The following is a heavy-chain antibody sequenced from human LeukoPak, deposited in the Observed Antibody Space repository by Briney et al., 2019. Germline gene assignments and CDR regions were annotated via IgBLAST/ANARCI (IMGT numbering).Heavy chain of an antibody. CDR1: GGTFSSYA. D-gene: IGHD6-19*01. CDR2: IIPILGIA. J-gene: IGHJ5*02. V-gene: IGHV1-69*04. CDR3: ARDPGSNIAVAGTVWFDP. Sequence: SVKVSCKASGGTFSSYAISWVRQAPGQGLEWMGRIIPILGIANYAQKFQGRVTITADKSTSTAYMELSSLRSEDTAVYYCARDPGSNIAVAGTVWFDPWGQGTLVTVSS.